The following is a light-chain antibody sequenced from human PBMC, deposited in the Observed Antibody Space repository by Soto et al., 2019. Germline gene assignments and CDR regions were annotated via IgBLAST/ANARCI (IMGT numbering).Light chain of an antibody. CDR2: DTS. V-gene: IGKV3-15*01. CDR3: QQYNNWPPIT. J-gene: IGKJ5*01. Sequence: IGITPSPATLSVSPGERATLSCRASQSVSIKLAWYQQRPGQAPRLLIYDTSTRATGIPARFSGSGSGTEFTLTISSLQSEDFAVYYCQQYNNWPPITFGQGTRLEIK. CDR1: QSVSIK.